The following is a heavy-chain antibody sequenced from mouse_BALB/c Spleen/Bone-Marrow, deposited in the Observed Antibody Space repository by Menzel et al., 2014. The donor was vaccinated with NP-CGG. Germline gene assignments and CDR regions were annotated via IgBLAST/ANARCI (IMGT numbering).Heavy chain of an antibody. CDR3: AYYRYDEGGFAF. J-gene: IGHJ3*01. CDR2: IDPANGNT. D-gene: IGHD2-14*01. Sequence: VQLQQSGAELVKTGALVKLSCTASGFNIKDIYMHWVKQRPEQGLEWIVGIDPANGNTKYDPKFQGKTTITADTSSNTDYLQLSSLASEDTAVYYCAYYRYDEGGFAFWGQGTLVTVSA. CDR1: GFNIKDIY. V-gene: IGHV14-3*02.